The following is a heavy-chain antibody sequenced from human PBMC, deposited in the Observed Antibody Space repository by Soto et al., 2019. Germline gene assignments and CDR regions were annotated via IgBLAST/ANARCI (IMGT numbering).Heavy chain of an antibody. CDR2: IKSKTDGGTT. CDR1: EFTFTYAW. CDR3: ARDIEARVLIFGVVVVGKFDH. D-gene: IGHD3-3*02. J-gene: IGHJ5*02. V-gene: IGHV3-15*01. Sequence: EVQLVESGGDLVKPGGSLRLSCAASEFTFTYAWMSWVRQAPGKGLEWVGRIKSKTDGGTTDYAAPVKGRFTISRDESQNTLYLQMNSLKTEDTAVYYCARDIEARVLIFGVVVVGKFDHWGLGTLVAVSS.